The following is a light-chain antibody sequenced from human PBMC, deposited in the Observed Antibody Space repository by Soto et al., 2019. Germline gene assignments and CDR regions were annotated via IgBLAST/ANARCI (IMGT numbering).Light chain of an antibody. J-gene: IGKJ1*01. Sequence: EIVMTQSPATLSLSPGERATLSCRASQSVSSTVAWYQQKPGQAPRLLIYGASTRATGIPARFSGSGSGTEFTLTISSLQSEDFAVYYCQQHNDWPTTFGQGTKVEIK. CDR1: QSVSST. V-gene: IGKV3-15*01. CDR3: QQHNDWPTT. CDR2: GAS.